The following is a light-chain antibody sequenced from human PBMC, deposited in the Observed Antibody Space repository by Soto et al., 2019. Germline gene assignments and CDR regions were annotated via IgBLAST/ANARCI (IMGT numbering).Light chain of an antibody. J-gene: IGKJ2*01. CDR2: DAS. Sequence: EIVSSQSPSTLSLSKGERATLSCRASQSVSRYLAWYQQKPGQAPRLLIYDASNRATGISARFSGSGSGTDFTLTIGSLEPEESALYYCQQRASWPYTSGQGTKVDIK. CDR3: QQRASWPYT. V-gene: IGKV3-11*01. CDR1: QSVSRY.